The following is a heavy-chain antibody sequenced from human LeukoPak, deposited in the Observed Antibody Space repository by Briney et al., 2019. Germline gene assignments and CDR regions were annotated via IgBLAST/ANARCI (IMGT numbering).Heavy chain of an antibody. CDR3: AKGGEVSSWYKRLKLYFDY. V-gene: IGHV1-18*04. J-gene: IGHJ4*02. Sequence: ASVKVSCKASGYTFTGYYMHWVRQAPGQGLEWMGWISAYNGNTNYAQKLQGRVTMTTDTSTSTAYMELSSLRSEDTAVYYCAKGGEVSSWYKRLKLYFDYWGQGTLVTVSS. D-gene: IGHD6-13*01. CDR2: ISAYNGNT. CDR1: GYTFTGYY.